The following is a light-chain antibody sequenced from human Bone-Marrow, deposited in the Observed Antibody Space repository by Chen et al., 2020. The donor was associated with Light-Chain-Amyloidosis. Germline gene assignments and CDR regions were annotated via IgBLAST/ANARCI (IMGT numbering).Light chain of an antibody. CDR1: DLPTKY. CDR2: RDT. CDR3: QSADSSGTYEVI. Sequence: SYELTHPPSVSVSPGQTARITCSGDDLPTKYAYWYQQKPGQAPVLVIHRDTERPSGISARFSGSSSGTTATLTISGVQAEDEADYHCQSADSSGTYEVIFGGGTKLTV. V-gene: IGLV3-25*03. J-gene: IGLJ2*01.